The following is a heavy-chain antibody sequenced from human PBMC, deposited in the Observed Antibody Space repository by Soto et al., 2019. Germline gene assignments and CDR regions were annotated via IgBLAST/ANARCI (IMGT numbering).Heavy chain of an antibody. Sequence: GGSLRLSCAASGFTFSSYGMHWVRQAPGKGLEWVAVIWYDGSNKYYADSVKGRFTISRDNSKNTLYLQMNSLTAEDTAVYYCAREGYDYGDYRPYYYYGMDVWGQGTTVTVSS. J-gene: IGHJ6*02. CDR3: AREGYDYGDYRPYYYYGMDV. V-gene: IGHV3-33*01. CDR1: GFTFSSYG. CDR2: IWYDGSNK. D-gene: IGHD4-17*01.